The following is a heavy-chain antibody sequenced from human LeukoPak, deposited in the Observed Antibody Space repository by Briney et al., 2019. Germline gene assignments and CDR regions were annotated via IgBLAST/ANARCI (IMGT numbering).Heavy chain of an antibody. J-gene: IGHJ3*02. D-gene: IGHD3-10*01. V-gene: IGHV4-4*07. CDR3: AIMVRGVDDAFDI. Sequence: PSETLSLTCTVSGGSISSYYWSWIRQPAGKGLKWIGRIYTSGSTNYNPSLKSRVTMSVDTSKNQFSLKLSSVTAADTAVYYCAIMVRGVDDAFDIWGQGTMVTVSS. CDR1: GGSISSYY. CDR2: IYTSGST.